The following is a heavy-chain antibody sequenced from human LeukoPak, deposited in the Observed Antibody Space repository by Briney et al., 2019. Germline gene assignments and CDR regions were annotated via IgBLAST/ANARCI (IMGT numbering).Heavy chain of an antibody. CDR2: ISSSSSYI. V-gene: IGHV3-21*04. CDR1: GFTVSSNY. J-gene: IGHJ4*02. D-gene: IGHD5-24*01. Sequence: PGGSLRFSCAASGFTVSSNYMSWVRQAPGKGLEWVSSISSSSSYIYYADSVKGRFTISRDNAKNSLYLQMNSLRAEDTAVYYCARTSLSGDGYKVGYFDYWGLGTLVTVSS. CDR3: ARTSLSGDGYKVGYFDY.